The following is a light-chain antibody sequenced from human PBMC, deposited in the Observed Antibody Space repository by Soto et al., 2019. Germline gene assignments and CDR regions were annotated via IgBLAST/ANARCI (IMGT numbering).Light chain of an antibody. CDR3: QQTYRTPYT. CDR2: TSS. J-gene: IGKJ2*01. Sequence: DIQMTQSPASLSASVGDRVTISCRASQSIGRNLNWYQQKPGKAPKLLIFTSSSLQSGVPSRFSGSGSGTDFIFTISSLQPEDFATYYCQQTYRTPYTFGQGTKLEI. CDR1: QSIGRN. V-gene: IGKV1-39*01.